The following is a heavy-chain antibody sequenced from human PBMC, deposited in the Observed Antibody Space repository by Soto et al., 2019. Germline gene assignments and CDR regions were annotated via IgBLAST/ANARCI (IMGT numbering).Heavy chain of an antibody. CDR1: GASISGFY. J-gene: IGHJ5*02. D-gene: IGHD1-1*01. V-gene: IGHV4-4*07. Sequence: SETLSLTCTVSGASISGFYWSWIRKSAGKGLEWIGRIYATGTTDYNPSLKSRVMMSVDTSKKQFSLKLRSVTAADTAVYYRVRDGTKTLRDWFDPWGQGISVTLSS. CDR3: VRDGTKTLRDWFDP. CDR2: IYATGTT.